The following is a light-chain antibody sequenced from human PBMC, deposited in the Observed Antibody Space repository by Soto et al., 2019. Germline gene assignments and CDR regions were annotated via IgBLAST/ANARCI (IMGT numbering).Light chain of an antibody. Sequence: QSVLTQPASVSGSPGQSITISCTGTNSDIGSYDYVSWYQHHPGTAPKLIIYDVANRPSGVSNRFSGSKSGSTASLIISRLQTEDEADYYCVSYTSSTTYVFGTGTKLTVL. V-gene: IGLV2-14*01. CDR3: VSYTSSTTYV. J-gene: IGLJ1*01. CDR1: NSDIGSYDY. CDR2: DVA.